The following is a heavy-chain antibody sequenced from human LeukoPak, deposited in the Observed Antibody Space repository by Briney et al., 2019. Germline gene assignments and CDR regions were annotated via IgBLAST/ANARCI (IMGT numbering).Heavy chain of an antibody. D-gene: IGHD6-19*01. CDR1: GFTFSDSY. J-gene: IGHJ4*02. Sequence: GGSLRLSCAASGFTFSDSYMSWIRQAPGKGLEWVSYISSSGSIIYYTDSVKGRFTISRDNSKNTLYLQMNSLRAEDTAVYYCAKDNFHRIAVAGTCSDYWGQGTLVTVSS. CDR3: AKDNFHRIAVAGTCSDY. V-gene: IGHV3-11*01. CDR2: ISSSGSII.